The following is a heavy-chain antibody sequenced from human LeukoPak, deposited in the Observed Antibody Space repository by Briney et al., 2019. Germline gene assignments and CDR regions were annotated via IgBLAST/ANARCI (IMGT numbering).Heavy chain of an antibody. D-gene: IGHD3-3*01. CDR1: GGSISSYY. Sequence: SETLSLTCTVSGGSISSYYWGWIRQPPGKGLEWIGSIYHSGSTYYNPSLKSRVTISVDTSKNQFSLKLSSVTAADTAVYYCASPGAFWSGYAIFDYWGQGTLVTVSS. CDR2: IYHSGST. V-gene: IGHV4-38-2*02. CDR3: ASPGAFWSGYAIFDY. J-gene: IGHJ4*02.